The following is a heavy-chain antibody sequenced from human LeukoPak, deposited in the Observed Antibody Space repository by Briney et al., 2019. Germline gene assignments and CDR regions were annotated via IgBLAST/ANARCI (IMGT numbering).Heavy chain of an antibody. Sequence: TSETLSLTCTVSGDSINSGGYYWSWIRQHPGKGLEWIGYIYYSGSTYYSPSLRSRVSLSLDTSKNQVSLKLSSVTAADTAVYYCATQATFYASSGYLHHWGQGTLVTVSS. V-gene: IGHV4-31*03. D-gene: IGHD3-22*01. J-gene: IGHJ1*01. CDR3: ATQATFYASSGYLHH. CDR2: IYYSGST. CDR1: GDSINSGGYY.